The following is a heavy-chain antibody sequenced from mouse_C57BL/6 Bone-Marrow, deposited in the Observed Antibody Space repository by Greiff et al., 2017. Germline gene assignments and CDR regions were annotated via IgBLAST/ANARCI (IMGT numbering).Heavy chain of an antibody. CDR2: IDPSDSYT. Sequence: QVQLQQSGAELVKPGASVKLSCKASGYTFTSYWMQWVKQRPGQGLEWIGEIDPSDSYTNYNQKFKGKATLTVDTSSSTAYMQLSSLTSEDSAVYYCARLVWFAYWGKGTLVTVSA. J-gene: IGHJ3*01. CDR3: ARLVWFAY. CDR1: GYTFTSYW. V-gene: IGHV1-50*01.